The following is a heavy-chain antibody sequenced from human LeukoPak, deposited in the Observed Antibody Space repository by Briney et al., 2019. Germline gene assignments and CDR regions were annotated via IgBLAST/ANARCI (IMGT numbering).Heavy chain of an antibody. J-gene: IGHJ3*02. Sequence: ASVKVSCKASGYTFTGYYMHWVRQAPGQGLEWMGWINPNSGGTNYAQKFQGRVTMTRDTSISTAYMELSRLRSDDTAVYYCARDRYGDYVLDIWGQGTMVTVSS. CDR2: INPNSGGT. V-gene: IGHV1-2*02. D-gene: IGHD4-17*01. CDR3: ARDRYGDYVLDI. CDR1: GYTFTGYY.